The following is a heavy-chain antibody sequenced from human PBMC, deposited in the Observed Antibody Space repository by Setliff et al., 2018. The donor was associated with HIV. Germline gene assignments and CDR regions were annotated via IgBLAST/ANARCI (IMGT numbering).Heavy chain of an antibody. J-gene: IGHJ3*02. V-gene: IGHV4-38-2*01. Sequence: PSETLSLTCGVSGDSITGSFYWAWIRQPPGKGLEWIANIYPSGSIWPSGTSNYNPSLKGRVTISLDMSQNQFSLKVNSVTAADTAIYYCARKERGGAFDIWGRGTKVTVSS. CDR3: ARKERGGAFDI. CDR2: IWPSGTS. CDR1: GDSITGSFY.